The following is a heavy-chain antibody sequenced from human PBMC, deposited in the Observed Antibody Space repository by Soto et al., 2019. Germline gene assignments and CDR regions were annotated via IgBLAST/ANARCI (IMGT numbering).Heavy chain of an antibody. D-gene: IGHD5-18*01. J-gene: IGHJ6*02. Sequence: GSLRLSCAASGFTFSSYAMSWVRQAPGKGLEWVSAISGSGGSTYYADSVKGRLTISRDNSKNTLYLQMNSLRAEDTAVYYCEKDREGYSYSYGMDVWGQGTTVTV. CDR1: GFTFSSYA. CDR3: EKDREGYSYSYGMDV. CDR2: ISGSGGST. V-gene: IGHV3-23*01.